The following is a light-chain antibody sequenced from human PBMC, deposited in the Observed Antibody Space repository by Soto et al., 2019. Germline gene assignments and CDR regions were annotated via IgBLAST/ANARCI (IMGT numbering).Light chain of an antibody. CDR1: QSVSSH. CDR3: HQYGSSRHT. Sequence: EIVLTQSPATLSLSPGESATLSCLASQSVSSHLAWYQQKPGQAPRLLIYGASSRAAGIPDRFSGSGSGTDFTLTISRLEPEDFAVYYCHQYGSSRHTFGQGTKVDI. CDR2: GAS. J-gene: IGKJ2*01. V-gene: IGKV3-20*01.